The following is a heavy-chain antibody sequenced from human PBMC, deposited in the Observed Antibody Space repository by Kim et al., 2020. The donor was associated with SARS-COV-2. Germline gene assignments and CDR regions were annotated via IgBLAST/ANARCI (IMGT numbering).Heavy chain of an antibody. Sequence: SETLSLTCAVYGGSFSGYYWSWIRQPPGKGLEWIGEINHSGSTNYNPSLKSRVTISVDTSKNQFSLKLSSVTAADTAVYYCARADGSGSYSRLWGYYGMDVWGQGTTVTVSS. J-gene: IGHJ6*02. D-gene: IGHD3-10*01. V-gene: IGHV4-34*01. CDR3: ARADGSGSYSRLWGYYGMDV. CDR1: GGSFSGYY. CDR2: INHSGST.